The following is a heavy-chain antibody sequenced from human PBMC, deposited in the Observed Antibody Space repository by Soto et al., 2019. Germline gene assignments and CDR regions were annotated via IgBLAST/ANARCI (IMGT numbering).Heavy chain of an antibody. J-gene: IGHJ5*02. CDR2: INPSGGST. D-gene: IGHD2-2*01. V-gene: IGHV1-46*01. CDR3: ARDQVPAALLGWFDP. Sequence: ASVKVSCKASGYTFTSYYMHWVRQAPGQGLEWMGIINPSGGSTSYAQKFQGWVTMARDTSISTAYMELSRLRSDDTAVYYCARDQVPAALLGWFDPWGQGTLVTVSS. CDR1: GYTFTSYY.